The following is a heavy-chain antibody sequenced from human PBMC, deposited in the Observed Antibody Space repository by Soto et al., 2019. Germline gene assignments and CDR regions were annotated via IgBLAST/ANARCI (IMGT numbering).Heavy chain of an antibody. CDR3: ARGLILWFGDLSRRGGYYYCIDV. V-gene: IGHV4-34*01. CDR2: INDSGKI. CDR1: GGSFSGYQ. J-gene: IGHJ6*03. D-gene: IGHD3-10*01. Sequence: QVQLQQWGAGLLKPSETLSLTCAVYGGSFSGYQWSWIRQTPGKGLEWIGEINDSGKINFNPSHKSRVTVFLDTPKKQISLKLSSLTAADSAFYYCARGLILWFGDLSRRGGYYYCIDVWVKGTTVTVSS.